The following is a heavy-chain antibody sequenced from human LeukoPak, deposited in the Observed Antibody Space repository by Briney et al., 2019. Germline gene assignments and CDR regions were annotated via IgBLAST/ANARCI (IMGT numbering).Heavy chain of an antibody. CDR3: ARPTVTTIGGFVY. CDR1: GGSISSYY. V-gene: IGHV4-59*01. D-gene: IGHD4-11*01. Sequence: SETLSLTCTVSGGSISSYYWSCIRQPPGKGLEWVGYIYYSGSTNYNPSLKSRVTISVDTSKNQFSLKLSSVTAADTAVYYCARPTVTTIGGFVYWGQGTLVTVSS. J-gene: IGHJ4*02. CDR2: IYYSGST.